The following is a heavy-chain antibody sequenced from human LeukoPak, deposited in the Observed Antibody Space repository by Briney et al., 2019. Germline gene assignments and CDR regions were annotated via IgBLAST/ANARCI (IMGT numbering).Heavy chain of an antibody. CDR3: ARWDYDSSGYALYYFDY. D-gene: IGHD3-22*01. V-gene: IGHV7-4-1*02. Sequence: GASVKISCKASGYTFTSYAMNWVRQAPGQGLEWMGWINTNTGNPTYAQGFTRRFVFSLDTSVSTAYLQISSLKAEDTAVYYCARWDYDSSGYALYYFDYWGQGALVTVSS. CDR2: INTNTGNP. J-gene: IGHJ4*02. CDR1: GYTFTSYA.